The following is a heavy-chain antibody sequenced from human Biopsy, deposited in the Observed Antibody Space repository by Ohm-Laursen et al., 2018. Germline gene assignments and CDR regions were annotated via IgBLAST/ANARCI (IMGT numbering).Heavy chain of an antibody. Sequence: SLSLSFAASGFTLSSYSMNWVRQTPGKGLGWVSTISSSSDNIYYVDSVKGRFTISRDNAKNSLYLQMNSLRAEDTAVYYCARSRGSSGIATIYYYGMDVWGQGTTVTVSS. D-gene: IGHD3-10*01. V-gene: IGHV3-21*01. CDR2: ISSSSDNI. J-gene: IGHJ6*02. CDR3: ARSRGSSGIATIYYYGMDV. CDR1: GFTLSSYS.